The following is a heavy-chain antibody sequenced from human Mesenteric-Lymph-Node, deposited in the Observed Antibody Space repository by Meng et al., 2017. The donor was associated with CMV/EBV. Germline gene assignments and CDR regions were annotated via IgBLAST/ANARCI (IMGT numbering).Heavy chain of an antibody. CDR1: GFSFSTYC. Sequence: ESLKISCAASGFSFSTYCMIWVRQAPGKGLEWVATIKQDGSETCYVDSVKGRFTISRDSAKNSLYLQMNSLRAEDTALYYCAKDIGYSSSYGMDVWGQGTTVTVSS. CDR3: AKDIGYSSSYGMDV. CDR2: IKQDGSET. J-gene: IGHJ6*02. D-gene: IGHD6-6*01. V-gene: IGHV3-7*03.